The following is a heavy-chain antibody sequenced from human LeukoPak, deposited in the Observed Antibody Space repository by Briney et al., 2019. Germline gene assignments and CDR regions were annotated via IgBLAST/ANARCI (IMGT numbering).Heavy chain of an antibody. CDR1: GYSFTSYW. CDR2: IYPGDSDT. CDR3: ASLARGIAVAGTLDY. V-gene: IGHV5-51*01. Sequence: GESLKFSCKGSGYSFTSYWIGWVRQMPGKGLEWMGIIYPGDSDTRYSPSFQGQVTISADKSISTAYLQWSSLKASDTAMYYCASLARGIAVAGTLDYWGQGTLVTVSS. D-gene: IGHD6-19*01. J-gene: IGHJ4*02.